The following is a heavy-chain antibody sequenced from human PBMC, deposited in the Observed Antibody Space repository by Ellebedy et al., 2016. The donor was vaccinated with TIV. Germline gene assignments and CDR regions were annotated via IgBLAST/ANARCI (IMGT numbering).Heavy chain of an antibody. J-gene: IGHJ5*02. D-gene: IGHD3-16*01. CDR2: IYTDGGT. CDR1: GFIVSSRF. CDR3: ARDPGGGGDYGDNWFDP. V-gene: IGHV3-66*01. Sequence: PGGSLRLSCAASGFIVSSRFMSWVRQAPGKGLEWVSIIYTDGGTNYTDSVRDRFTISRDDSGNTLYLQMNGLRAEDTAVYYCARDPGGGGDYGDNWFDPWGQGTLVTVSS.